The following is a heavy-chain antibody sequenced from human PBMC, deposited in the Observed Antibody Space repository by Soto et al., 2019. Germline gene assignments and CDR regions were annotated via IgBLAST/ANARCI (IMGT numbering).Heavy chain of an antibody. CDR1: GYTFTSYD. CDR2: MNPNSGNT. CDR3: ARGRRGFGDPRYYYGMDF. V-gene: IGHV1-8*01. Sequence: ASVKVSCKASGYTFTSYDINWVRQATGQGLEWMGWMNPNSGNTGYAQKFQGRVTMTRNTSISTAYMELSSLRSEDTAVDYCARGRRGFGDPRYYYGMDFWGRRSTVTVSS. D-gene: IGHD3-10*01. J-gene: IGHJ6*02.